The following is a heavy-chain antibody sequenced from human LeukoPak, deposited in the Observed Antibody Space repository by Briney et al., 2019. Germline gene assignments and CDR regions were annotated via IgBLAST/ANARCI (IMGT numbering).Heavy chain of an antibody. CDR1: GYTFSGYY. J-gene: IGHJ1*01. Sequence: ASVKVSCKASGYTFSGYYVHWVRQAPGQGLEWMGRINANSGGTNYAQKFQGRVTMTRDTPISTAYMELRRLRSDDTAMYYCAREGYYDSSVQALFFQHWGQGSLVTVSS. V-gene: IGHV1-2*06. CDR3: AREGYYDSSVQALFFQH. D-gene: IGHD3-22*01. CDR2: INANSGGT.